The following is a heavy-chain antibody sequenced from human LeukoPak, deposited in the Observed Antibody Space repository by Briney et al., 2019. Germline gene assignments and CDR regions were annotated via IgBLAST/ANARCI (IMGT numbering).Heavy chain of an antibody. Sequence: SETLSLTCTVSGGSVSSYYWSWLRQPPEKGLEWIGFIYYSGTTHYKSSLKSRVTISVDTSKNQFSLRLSSVTAADTALYCCARHSAYSPHYFDYWGQETLVTVSS. D-gene: IGHD1-26*01. CDR1: GGSVSSYY. J-gene: IGHJ4*02. V-gene: IGHV4-59*08. CDR2: IYYSGTT. CDR3: ARHSAYSPHYFDY.